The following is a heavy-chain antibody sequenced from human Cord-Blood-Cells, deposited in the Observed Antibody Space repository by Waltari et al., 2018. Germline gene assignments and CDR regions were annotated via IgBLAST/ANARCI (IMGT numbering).Heavy chain of an antibody. J-gene: IGHJ4*02. CDR3: ARCWPHDDY. D-gene: IGHD6-13*01. Sequence: QVQLVESGGGVVQPGRSLRLSCAASGFTFSRSGIHWVRQAPGKGLEWVAVIWYDGSNKYYADSVKGRFTISRDNSKNTLYLQMNSLRAEDTAVYYCARCWPHDDYWGQGTLVTVSS. V-gene: IGHV3-33*01. CDR2: IWYDGSNK. CDR1: GFTFSRSG.